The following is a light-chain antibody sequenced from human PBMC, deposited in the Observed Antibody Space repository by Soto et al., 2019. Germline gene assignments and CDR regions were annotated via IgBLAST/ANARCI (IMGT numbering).Light chain of an antibody. CDR1: QSVPGNY. Sequence: EIVLTQSPGTLSLSPGERVTLSCRASQSVPGNYLAWYRQKPGQAPSLLISGSSNRATGLPDRFSGGGSGTDFTLTIIILEPEDFAVYYCQQYGSSPPWTFGQGTKVQFK. V-gene: IGKV3-20*01. CDR2: GSS. CDR3: QQYGSSPPWT. J-gene: IGKJ1*01.